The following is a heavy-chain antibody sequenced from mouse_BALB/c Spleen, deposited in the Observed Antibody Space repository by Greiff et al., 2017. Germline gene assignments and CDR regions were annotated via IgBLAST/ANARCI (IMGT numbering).Heavy chain of an antibody. CDR1: GYTFTSYV. D-gene: IGHD1-1*01. CDR2: INPYNDGT. CDR3: ARRGTDYYGSSRPLDY. Sequence: EVKLVESGPELVKPGASVKMSCKASGYTFTSYVMHWVKQKPGQGLEWIGYINPYNDGTKYNEKFKGKATLTSDKSSSTAYMELSSLTSEDSAVYYCARRGTDYYGSSRPLDYWGQGTTLTVSS. V-gene: IGHV1-14*01. J-gene: IGHJ2*01.